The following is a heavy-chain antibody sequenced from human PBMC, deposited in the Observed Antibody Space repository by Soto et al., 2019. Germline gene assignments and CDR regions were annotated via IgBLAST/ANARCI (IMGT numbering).Heavy chain of an antibody. CDR3: AKASCWGMTAVDNGCFFDF. D-gene: IGHD4-17*01. Sequence: GGSLRLSCAASGFTFDDYAMHWVRQAPGKGLEWVSGISWNNGSIGYADSVKGRFTISRDNAKNSLYLQMNSLRAEDTALYYCAKASCWGMTAVDNGCFFDFWGQGALVTVSS. CDR2: ISWNNGSI. J-gene: IGHJ4*02. CDR1: GFTFDDYA. V-gene: IGHV3-9*01.